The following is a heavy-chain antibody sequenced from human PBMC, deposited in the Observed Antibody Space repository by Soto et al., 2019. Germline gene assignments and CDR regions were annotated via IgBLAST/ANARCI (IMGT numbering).Heavy chain of an antibody. Sequence: PGGSLRLSCAASGFTFRTYAMHWVRQAPGKGLEWVAVISYDGSNTYYADSVKGRFTISRDNSKNTLYLQMNSLRTEDSAVCYCARDSETNGYSYDYFDYWGQGTLVTVSS. CDR1: GFTFRTYA. D-gene: IGHD5-18*01. V-gene: IGHV3-30*04. CDR3: ARDSETNGYSYDYFDY. CDR2: ISYDGSNT. J-gene: IGHJ4*02.